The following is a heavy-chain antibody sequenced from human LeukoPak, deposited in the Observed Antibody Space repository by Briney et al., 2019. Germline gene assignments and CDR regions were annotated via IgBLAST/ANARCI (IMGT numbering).Heavy chain of an antibody. D-gene: IGHD6-13*01. CDR2: ISGYNGNT. CDR1: DYTFISYG. J-gene: IGHJ4*02. V-gene: IGHV1-18*01. Sequence: ASVKVSCKASDYTFISYGINWVRQAPGQGLEWMGWISGYNGNTNYAQKFQGRVTMTTDTSTSTAYMELRSLRSDDTAVYYCARDHSSYSSSYDYWGQGTLVTVSS. CDR3: ARDHSSYSSSYDY.